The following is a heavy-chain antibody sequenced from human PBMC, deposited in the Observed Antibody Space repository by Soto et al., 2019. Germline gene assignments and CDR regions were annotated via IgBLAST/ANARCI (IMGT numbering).Heavy chain of an antibody. D-gene: IGHD4-17*01. CDR1: GFSFSTHG. V-gene: IGHV3-33*01. CDR3: ARDDNYADNGRDH. Sequence: QVQLVESGGGVVRPGRSLRLSCAATGFSFSTHGMHWVRQAPGKGLEWVAVIVNDGSEQDYSDSVKGRFTISRDNSKNTLYLQMNNLRAEDTDVYYCARDDNYADNGRDHWGQGILVTVSS. J-gene: IGHJ4*02. CDR2: IVNDGSEQ.